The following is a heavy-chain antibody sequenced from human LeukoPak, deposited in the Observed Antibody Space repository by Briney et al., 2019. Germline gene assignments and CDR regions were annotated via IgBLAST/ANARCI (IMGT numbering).Heavy chain of an antibody. Sequence: PSETLSLTCTVSGGSISSSSYYWAWIRQTPGTGLELIGSIYYTGRTYYNPSLKSRVTMSVDTSKDQFSLKLSSVTAGDTAVYYCATTLYCDSSSCYDAFDIWGLGTKVTVSS. J-gene: IGHJ3*02. CDR2: IYYTGRT. D-gene: IGHD2-2*01. CDR3: ATTLYCDSSSCYDAFDI. CDR1: GGSISSSSYY. V-gene: IGHV4-39*01.